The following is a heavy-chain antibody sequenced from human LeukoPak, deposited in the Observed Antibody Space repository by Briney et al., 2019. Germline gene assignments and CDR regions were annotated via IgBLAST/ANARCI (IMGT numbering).Heavy chain of an antibody. CDR3: ARDLRRDGYNLFFKRVGGSAFDI. Sequence: PSETLSLTCTLSGGSVSSGSYYWSWIRQPPGKGLEWIGYIYYSGSTKYNPSLKSRVTISVDTSKNQFSLKLSSVTAADTAVYYCARDLRRDGYNLFFKRVGGSAFDIWGQGTMVTVSS. CDR2: IYYSGST. CDR1: GGSVSSGSYY. V-gene: IGHV4-61*01. J-gene: IGHJ3*02. D-gene: IGHD5-24*01.